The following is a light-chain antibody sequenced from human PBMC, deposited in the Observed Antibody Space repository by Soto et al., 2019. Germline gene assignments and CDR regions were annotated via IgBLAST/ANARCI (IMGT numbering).Light chain of an antibody. CDR1: QGINSY. V-gene: IGKV1-9*01. Sequence: IQLTQSPSSLSTSVGDRVTITCRASQGINSYLTWYQQKPGKAPKLLIYAASTLQSGVPSRFSGSGSGTDFTLTISRLEPEDFAVYYCQQFSSYPLPFGGGTRLEIK. J-gene: IGKJ5*01. CDR2: AAS. CDR3: QQFSSYPLP.